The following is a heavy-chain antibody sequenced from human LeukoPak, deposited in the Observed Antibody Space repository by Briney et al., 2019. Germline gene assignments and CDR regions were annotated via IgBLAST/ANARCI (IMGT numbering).Heavy chain of an antibody. Sequence: PGGSLRLSCAASGFTFSNYWIPWVRQVPGKGLVWVSRINPAGNYQNYADSVKGRFTISRDNAKNIVYLRMNSLRVEDTALFYCVRDWDHYDFDSWGQGTLVTVSS. CDR3: VRDWDHYDFDS. D-gene: IGHD3-3*01. CDR2: INPAGNYQ. CDR1: GFTFSNYW. V-gene: IGHV3-74*01. J-gene: IGHJ5*01.